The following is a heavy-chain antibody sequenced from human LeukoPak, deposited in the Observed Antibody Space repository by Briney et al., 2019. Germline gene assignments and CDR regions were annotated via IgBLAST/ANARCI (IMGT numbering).Heavy chain of an antibody. Sequence: GGSLRLSCAASGFTSSSYTMHWVRQAPGKGLEWVAVISSDGSNKNYADSVRGRFTISRDNSKNTLYLQMNSLRAEDTAVYYCARDRGYGDHYYYYAMDVWGQGTTVTVSS. V-gene: IGHV3-30-3*01. CDR1: GFTSSSYT. J-gene: IGHJ6*02. D-gene: IGHD4-17*01. CDR2: ISSDGSNK. CDR3: ARDRGYGDHYYYYAMDV.